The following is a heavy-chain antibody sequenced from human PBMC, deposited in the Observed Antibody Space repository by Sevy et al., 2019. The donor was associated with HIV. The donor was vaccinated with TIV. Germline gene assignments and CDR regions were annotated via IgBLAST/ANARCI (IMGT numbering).Heavy chain of an antibody. Sequence: GGSLRLSCAASGFTFSSYSMNWVRQAPGKGLEWVSSISSSSSYIYYADSVKGRFTISRDNAKNSLYLQMNGLRAEDTAVYYCARNEAPVVTNRHLDYWGQGTLVTVSS. V-gene: IGHV3-21*01. CDR2: ISSSSSYI. CDR3: ARNEAPVVTNRHLDY. CDR1: GFTFSSYS. D-gene: IGHD3-22*01. J-gene: IGHJ4*02.